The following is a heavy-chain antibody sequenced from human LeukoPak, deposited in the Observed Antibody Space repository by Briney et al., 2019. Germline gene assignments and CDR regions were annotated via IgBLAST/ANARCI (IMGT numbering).Heavy chain of an antibody. V-gene: IGHV4-61*02. Sequence: SETLSLTCTVSGGSISSGSYYWSWIRQPAGKGLEWIGRIYTSGSTNYNPSLKSRVTISVDTSKNQFSLKLSSVTAADTALYYCARLHGRLAARPLDYWGQGTLVTVSS. J-gene: IGHJ4*02. CDR3: ARLHGRLAARPLDY. D-gene: IGHD6-6*01. CDR2: IYTSGST. CDR1: GGSISSGSYY.